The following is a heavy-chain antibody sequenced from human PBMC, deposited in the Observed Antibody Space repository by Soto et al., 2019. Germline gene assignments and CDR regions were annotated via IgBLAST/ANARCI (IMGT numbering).Heavy chain of an antibody. J-gene: IGHJ5*02. CDR1: GCTFSSYT. Sequence: SLKVSCKASGCTFSSYTISWVRQAPGQGLEWMGRIIPILGIADYAQKFQGRVTITADKSTSTAYMELSSLRSEDTAVYYCAREPSISSNWFDPWGQGTLVTVSS. D-gene: IGHD6-6*01. V-gene: IGHV1-69*04. CDR2: IIPILGIA. CDR3: AREPSISSNWFDP.